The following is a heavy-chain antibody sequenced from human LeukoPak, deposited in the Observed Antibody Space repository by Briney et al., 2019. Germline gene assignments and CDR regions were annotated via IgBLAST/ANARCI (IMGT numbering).Heavy chain of an antibody. D-gene: IGHD6-13*01. Sequence: SETLSLTCAVYGGSFSGYYWGWIRQPPGKGLEWIGSIYHSGSTYYNPSLKSRVTISVDTSKNQFSLKLSSVTAADTAVYYCARYSSSYAGRGGGLDYWGQGTLVTVSS. CDR1: GGSFSGYY. V-gene: IGHV4-38-2*01. CDR2: IYHSGST. J-gene: IGHJ4*02. CDR3: ARYSSSYAGRGGGLDY.